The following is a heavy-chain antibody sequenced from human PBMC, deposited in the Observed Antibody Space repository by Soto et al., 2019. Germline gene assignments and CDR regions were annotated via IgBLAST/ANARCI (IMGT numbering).Heavy chain of an antibody. CDR3: ARDGGHYYGSGSYLGT. CDR2: IYYSGST. Sequence: TLSLTCTVSGGSISSYYWSWIRQPPGKGLEWIGYIYYSGSTNYNPSLKSRVTISVDTSKNQFSLKLSSVTAADTAVYYCARDGGHYYGSGSYLGTWGQGTLVTVSS. CDR1: GGSISSYY. J-gene: IGHJ5*02. V-gene: IGHV4-59*01. D-gene: IGHD3-10*01.